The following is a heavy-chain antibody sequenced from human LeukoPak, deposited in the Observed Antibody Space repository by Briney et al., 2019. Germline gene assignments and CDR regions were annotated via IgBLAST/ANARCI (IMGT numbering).Heavy chain of an antibody. D-gene: IGHD1-26*01. Sequence: PSETLSLTCTVSGGSISSSNYYWGWIRQPPGKGLEWIGSIYYSGSTYYNPSLKSRVTISVDTSKNQFSLKLSSVTAADTAVYYCARDSGSYWYDYWGQGTLVTVSS. CDR1: GGSISSSNYY. V-gene: IGHV4-39*07. CDR3: ARDSGSYWYDY. J-gene: IGHJ4*02. CDR2: IYYSGST.